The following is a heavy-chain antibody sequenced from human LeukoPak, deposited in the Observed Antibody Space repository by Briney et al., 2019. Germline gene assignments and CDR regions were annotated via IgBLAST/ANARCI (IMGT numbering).Heavy chain of an antibody. Sequence: ASVKVSCKSSGYTFTDYHIHWVRQAPGQGLEWMGSINPNSGGTNYAQKFQGRVTMTTDTSMSTAYMELSRLTSDDTAVYYCARAGGRSWFDPWGQGTLVTVSS. CDR1: GYTFTDYH. CDR3: ARAGGRSWFDP. V-gene: IGHV1-2*02. CDR2: INPNSGGT. J-gene: IGHJ5*02.